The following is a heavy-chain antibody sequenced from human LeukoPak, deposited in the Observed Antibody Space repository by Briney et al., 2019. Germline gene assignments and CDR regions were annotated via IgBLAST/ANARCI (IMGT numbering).Heavy chain of an antibody. V-gene: IGHV3-53*01. Sequence: GGSLRLSCAASGFTVNSNYLSWVRQAPGKGLEWVSTLYNTGNTYYVNSVKGRFSISRDNSKNTLFLQMNSLRAEDTAVYCCARLTPAAGRLYFVDWGPGTLVTVSS. CDR2: LYNTGNT. CDR3: ARLTPAAGRLYFVD. CDR1: GFTVNSNY. D-gene: IGHD6-13*01. J-gene: IGHJ4*02.